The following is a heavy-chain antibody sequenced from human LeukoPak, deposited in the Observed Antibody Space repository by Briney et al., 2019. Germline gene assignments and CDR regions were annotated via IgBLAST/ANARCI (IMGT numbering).Heavy chain of an antibody. V-gene: IGHV1-69*06. CDR2: IIPIFGTA. CDR3: ARGNTAMAFYYFDY. CDR1: GGTFSSYA. D-gene: IGHD5-18*01. J-gene: IGHJ4*02. Sequence: SVKVSCKASGGTFSSYAISWVRQAPGQGLEWMGGIIPIFGTANYAQKFQGRVTITADKSTSTAYMELSSLRSEDTAVYYCARGNTAMAFYYFDYWGQGTLVTVSS.